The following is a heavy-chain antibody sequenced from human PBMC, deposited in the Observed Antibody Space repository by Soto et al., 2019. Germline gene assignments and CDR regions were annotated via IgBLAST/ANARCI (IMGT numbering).Heavy chain of an antibody. J-gene: IGHJ4*02. CDR3: ARESDCSGGSCHSFDY. CDR2: IIPIFGTA. CDR1: GGTFSSYA. D-gene: IGHD2-15*01. V-gene: IGHV1-69*13. Sequence: SVKVSCKASGGTFSSYAISWVRQAPGQGLEWMGGIIPIFGTANYAQKFQGRVTITADESTSTAYMELSSLRSEDTAVYYCARESDCSGGSCHSFDYWGQGTLVTVSS.